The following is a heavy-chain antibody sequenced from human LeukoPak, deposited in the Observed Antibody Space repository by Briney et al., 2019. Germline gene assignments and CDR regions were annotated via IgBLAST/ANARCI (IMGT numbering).Heavy chain of an antibody. J-gene: IGHJ4*02. Sequence: ASVKVSCKASGYTFTSYYMNWVRQAPGQGLEWMGIINPSGGTITYAQMFQGRVTMTRDTSTSTVYMELSSLRSEDTAVYYCARASVGSGTLDYWGQGTLVTVSS. CDR3: ARASVGSGTLDY. CDR1: GYTFTSYY. CDR2: INPSGGTI. V-gene: IGHV1-46*01. D-gene: IGHD3-10*01.